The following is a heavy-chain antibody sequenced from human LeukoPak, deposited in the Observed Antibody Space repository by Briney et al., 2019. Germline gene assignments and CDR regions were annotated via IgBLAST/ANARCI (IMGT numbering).Heavy chain of an antibody. CDR2: IFYRGST. Sequence: SETLSLTCTVSGGSMTSYYWNWICQPQRTGQEWIVFIFYRGSTNYNPSLKSRVTKSVDPSKNQFSLKLSSVTAADTAVYYCARDSSSYAFDICGQGTMVTVSS. V-gene: IGHV4-59*12. D-gene: IGHD2-2*01. CDR1: GGSMTSYY. CDR3: ARDSSSYAFDI. J-gene: IGHJ3*02.